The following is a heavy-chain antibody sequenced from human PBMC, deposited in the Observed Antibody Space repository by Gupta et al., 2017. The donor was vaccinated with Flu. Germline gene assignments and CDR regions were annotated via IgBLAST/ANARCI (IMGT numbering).Heavy chain of an antibody. CDR2: INPKSGDT. V-gene: IGHV1-2*02. Sequence: QVQLVQSGAEVKEPGASVGVSCKASGYTFSDHFIHWVRQAPGQGLEWMGWINPKSGDTHYAQKFQGRVTMTRDTSIRTAYMDLSSLRSDDTAVYYCARSSGYQRNDYWGQGTLVTVSS. CDR3: ARSSGYQRNDY. D-gene: IGHD5-12*01. J-gene: IGHJ4*02. CDR1: GYTFSDHF.